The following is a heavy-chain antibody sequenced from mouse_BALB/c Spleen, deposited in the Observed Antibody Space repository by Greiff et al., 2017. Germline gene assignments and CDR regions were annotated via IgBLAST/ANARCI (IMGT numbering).Heavy chain of an antibody. CDR1: GFNIKDYY. CDR2: IDPENGNT. V-gene: IGHV14-1*02. Sequence: DVKLQESGAELVRPGALVKLSCKASGFNIKDYYMHWVKQRPEQGLEWIGWIDPENGNTIYDPKFQGKASITADTSSNTAYLQLSSLTSEDTAVYYCASTVGGYWGQGTTLTVSS. CDR3: ASTVGGY. D-gene: IGHD1-1*01. J-gene: IGHJ2*01.